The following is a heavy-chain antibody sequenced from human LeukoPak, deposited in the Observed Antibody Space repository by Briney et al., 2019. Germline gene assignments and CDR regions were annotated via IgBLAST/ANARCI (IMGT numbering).Heavy chain of an antibody. D-gene: IGHD3-10*01. CDR3: AKALLISPVLLWFGDPLDY. CDR2: INAGNGNT. V-gene: IGHV1-3*01. J-gene: IGHJ4*02. CDR1: GYTFTSYA. Sequence: ASVTVSCTASGYTFTSYAMHWVRQAPGQRLEWMGWINAGNGNTKYSQKFQGRVTITRDTSASTAYMELSSLRSEDTAVYYCAKALLISPVLLWFGDPLDYWGQGTLVTVSS.